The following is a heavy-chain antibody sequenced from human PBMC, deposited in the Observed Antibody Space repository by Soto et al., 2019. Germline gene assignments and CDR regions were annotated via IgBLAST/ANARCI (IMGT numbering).Heavy chain of an antibody. CDR3: SRGVSGYSYL. D-gene: IGHD3-3*01. CDR2: IYFNGAT. Sequence: SSETLSLTCAVSGGSISSYYWSCIRQPPGKGLEWLGRIYFNGATNYDPALKSRATISMDTSKKQFSLRLSSVTAADTAVYYCSRGVSGYSYLWGQGVLVTVSS. J-gene: IGHJ4*02. V-gene: IGHV4-59*01. CDR1: GGSISSYY.